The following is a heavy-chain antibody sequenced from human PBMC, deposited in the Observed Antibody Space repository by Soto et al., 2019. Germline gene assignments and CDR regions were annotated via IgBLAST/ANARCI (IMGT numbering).Heavy chain of an antibody. D-gene: IGHD5-12*01. V-gene: IGHV4-4*07. J-gene: IGHJ4*02. CDR1: GGSINTFY. CDR2: IFSSGST. CDR3: AREGSYSAYNFAHGIQLWSFDF. Sequence: TXSLTCTVSGGSINTFYWSWVRQPAGKGLDWIGRIFSSGSTSFNPSLESRVAMSVDTSKNHFSLNLSSVTAADMAVYYCAREGSYSAYNFAHGIQLWSFDFWGQGALVTVSS.